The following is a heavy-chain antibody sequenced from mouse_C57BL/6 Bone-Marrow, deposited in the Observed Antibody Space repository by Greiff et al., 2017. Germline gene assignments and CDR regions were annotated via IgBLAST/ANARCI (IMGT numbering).Heavy chain of an antibody. Sequence: EVQLVESGGDLVKPGGSLKLSCAASGFTFSSYGMYWVRQTPGKWLEWVATISSGGSYTNYPDSVKGRITISRDNAKNTLYLQMSSLKSEDTAMYYCARRGRGWYFDVWGTGTTVTVSS. J-gene: IGHJ1*03. V-gene: IGHV5-6*01. CDR3: ARRGRGWYFDV. CDR2: ISSGGSYT. CDR1: GFTFSSYG.